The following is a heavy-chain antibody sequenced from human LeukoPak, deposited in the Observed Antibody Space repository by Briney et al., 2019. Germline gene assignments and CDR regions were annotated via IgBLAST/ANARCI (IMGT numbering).Heavy chain of an antibody. J-gene: IGHJ4*02. CDR1: GFAFSSYA. D-gene: IGHD5-18*01. Sequence: GGSLRLSCAASGFAFSSYAMSWVRQAPGKGLEWVSAISGSGGSTYYADSVKGRFTISRDNSKNTLYLQMNSLRAEDTAVYYCAKDRGYSYGELVFDYWGQGTLVTVSS. CDR3: AKDRGYSYGELVFDY. CDR2: ISGSGGST. V-gene: IGHV3-23*01.